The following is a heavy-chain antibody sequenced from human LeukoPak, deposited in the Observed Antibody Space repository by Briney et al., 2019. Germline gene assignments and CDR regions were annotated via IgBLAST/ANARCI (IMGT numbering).Heavy chain of an antibody. CDR2: IKYDSSQK. D-gene: IGHD2-21*01. CDR3: TRNRESNLWDY. J-gene: IGHJ4*02. CDR1: GFTFSSSW. V-gene: IGHV3-7*01. Sequence: GGSLRLSCAASGFTFSSSWMTWVRQTPGKGLEWVANIKYDSSQKDYVDSVRGRFTISRDNAKNALYLQMNTLRVEDTAMYYCTRNRESNLWDYWGQGTLVTVSS.